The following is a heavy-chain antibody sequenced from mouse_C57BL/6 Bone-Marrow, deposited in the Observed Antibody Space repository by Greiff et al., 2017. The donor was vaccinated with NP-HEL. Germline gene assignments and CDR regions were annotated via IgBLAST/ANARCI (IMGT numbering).Heavy chain of an antibody. J-gene: IGHJ3*01. CDR3: TTYGYEAY. CDR2: IDPENGDT. CDR1: GFNIKDDY. Sequence: VQLQQSGAELVRPGASVKLSCTASGFNIKDDYMHWVKQRPEQGLEWIGWIDPENGDTAYASKFQGKATITADTSSNTAYLQLSSLTSEDTAVYYCTTYGYEAYWGQGTLVTVSA. V-gene: IGHV14-4*01. D-gene: IGHD2-2*01.